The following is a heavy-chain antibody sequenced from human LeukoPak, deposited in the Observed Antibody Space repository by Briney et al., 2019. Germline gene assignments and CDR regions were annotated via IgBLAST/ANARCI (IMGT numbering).Heavy chain of an antibody. J-gene: IGHJ5*02. D-gene: IGHD3-10*01. CDR3: ARRLGSGWFDP. CDR1: GFTFSSSW. V-gene: IGHV3-7*01. CDR2: INQDGSEK. Sequence: GGSLRLSCAVSGFTFSSSWMSWVRQAPGEGLEWVANINQDGSEKYYLDSVKGRFTISRDNAKNLLYLHMNSLRAEDTAVYYCARRLGSGWFDPWGQGTLVTVSS.